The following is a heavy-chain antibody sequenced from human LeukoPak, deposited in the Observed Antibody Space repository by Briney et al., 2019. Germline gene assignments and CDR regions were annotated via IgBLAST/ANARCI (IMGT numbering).Heavy chain of an antibody. CDR2: ISAYNGNT. V-gene: IGHV1-18*01. Sequence: ASVKVSCKASGYTFTSYDINWVRQATGQGLEWMGWISAYNGNTNYAQKFQGRVTITADESTSTAYMELSSLRSEDTAVYYCARGSGFGRLPDAFDIWGQGTMVTVSS. J-gene: IGHJ3*02. CDR1: GYTFTSYD. D-gene: IGHD3-16*01. CDR3: ARGSGFGRLPDAFDI.